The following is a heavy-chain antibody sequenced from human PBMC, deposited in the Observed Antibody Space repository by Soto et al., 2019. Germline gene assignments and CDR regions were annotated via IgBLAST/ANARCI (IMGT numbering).Heavy chain of an antibody. CDR2: INHSGST. D-gene: IGHD3-10*01. CDR3: ARGMVMVRAVISYYFDY. Sequence: PSETLSLTCAVYGGSFSGYYWSWIRQPPGKGLEWIGEINHSGSTNYNPSLKSRVTISVDTSKNQFSLKLSSVTAADTAVYYCARGMVMVRAVISYYFDYWGQGTLVTVSS. CDR1: GGSFSGYY. J-gene: IGHJ4*02. V-gene: IGHV4-34*01.